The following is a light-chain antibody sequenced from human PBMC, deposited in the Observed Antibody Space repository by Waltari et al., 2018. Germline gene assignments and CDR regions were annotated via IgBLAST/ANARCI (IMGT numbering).Light chain of an antibody. CDR2: DNN. J-gene: IGLJ2*01. V-gene: IGLV1-51*01. Sequence: QSVLTQPPSVSAAAGQKVTISCSGSGSNIGNNFVSWYQQLPGTAPKLLIFDNNKRPSDMPDRVSGSKSGSSATLGSAGLQTGDEAEYYCGTWDTSLTVVFGGGTKLTVL. CDR1: GSNIGNNF. CDR3: GTWDTSLTVV.